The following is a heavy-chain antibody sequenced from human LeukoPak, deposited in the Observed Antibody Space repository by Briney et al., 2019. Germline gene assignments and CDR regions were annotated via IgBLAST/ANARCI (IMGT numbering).Heavy chain of an antibody. CDR3: ARGTAMDYYYYYYMDV. Sequence: GGSLRLSCAASGFTFSNAWMSWVRQAPGKGLEWVANIKQDGSEKYYVDSVKGRFTISRDNAKNSLYLQMNSLRAEDTAVYYCARGTAMDYYYYYYMDVWGKGTTVTISS. CDR1: GFTFSNAW. V-gene: IGHV3-7*01. J-gene: IGHJ6*03. CDR2: IKQDGSEK. D-gene: IGHD5-18*01.